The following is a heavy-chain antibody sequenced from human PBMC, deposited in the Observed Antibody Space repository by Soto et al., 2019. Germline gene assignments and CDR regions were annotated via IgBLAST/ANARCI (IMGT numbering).Heavy chain of an antibody. V-gene: IGHV1-18*01. J-gene: IGHJ4*02. D-gene: IGHD3-22*01. CDR1: GYSFGTSG. Sequence: QVKLVQSGTEVKKPGASVKVYCKASGYSFGTSGISWVRQAPGQGLEWMGWISAYNGNTNYDQKLQDRATMTTDTSTNTAYLELRSLRSDDTAVYYCARAGQYYDSSGYANWGQGTLVTVSS. CDR2: ISAYNGNT. CDR3: ARAGQYYDSSGYAN.